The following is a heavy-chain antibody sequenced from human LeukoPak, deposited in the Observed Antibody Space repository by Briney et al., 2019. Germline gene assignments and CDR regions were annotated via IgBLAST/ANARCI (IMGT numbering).Heavy chain of an antibody. V-gene: IGHV3-7*01. CDR3: ANLAGRGEGGVDY. J-gene: IGHJ4*02. CDR2: IKQDGSEK. Sequence: PGGSLRLSCAASGSTFSSYWMTWVRQAPGKGLEWVANIKQDGSEKYYVDSVKGRFTISRDNAKNSLYLQMNSLRAEDTAVYYCANLAGRGEGGVDYWGQGTLVTVSS. CDR1: GSTFSSYW. D-gene: IGHD6-13*01.